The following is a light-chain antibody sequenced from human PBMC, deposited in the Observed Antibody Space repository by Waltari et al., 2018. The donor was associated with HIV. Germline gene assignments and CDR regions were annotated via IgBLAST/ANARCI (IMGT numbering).Light chain of an antibody. CDR2: GAS. CDR3: QQYNSYPFT. J-gene: IGKJ3*01. Sequence: DIQMTQSPSSVSAYVVDTVTITCRASQGIRNYLAWFHQRPGKAPTSLIYGASNLQSGVSSRFSGSPSGTEFTLTITNLQPEDFGIYYCQQYNSYPFTFGHGTKVDLK. CDR1: QGIRNY. V-gene: IGKV1-16*01.